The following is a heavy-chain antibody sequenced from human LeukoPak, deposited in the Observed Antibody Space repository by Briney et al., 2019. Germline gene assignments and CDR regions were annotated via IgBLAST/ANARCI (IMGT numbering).Heavy chain of an antibody. CDR1: GFSFSSFA. D-gene: IGHD2-21*02. CDR2: IRYDGSEK. CDR3: ARDGIGYSWCGDCYVLDS. Sequence: GGSLRLSCAASGFSFSSFAMHWVRQAPGKGLEWVAFIRYDGSEKYHADSVKGRLTISRDNSKKTLYLQMNSLRGEDTAVYYCARDGIGYSWCGDCYVLDSWGQGTPVTVSS. J-gene: IGHJ4*02. V-gene: IGHV3-30*02.